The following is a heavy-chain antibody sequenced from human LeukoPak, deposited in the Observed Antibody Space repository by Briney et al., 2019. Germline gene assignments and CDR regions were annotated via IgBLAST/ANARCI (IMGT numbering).Heavy chain of an antibody. Sequence: GGSLRLSCAASGFTFSGSAMHWVRQAPGKGLEWVGRIRSKANSYATAYAALVKGRFTISRDDSKNTAYLQMNSLKTEDTAVYYCTRHEEGEVSLVVIGYWGQGTLVTVSS. CDR1: GFTFSGSA. CDR3: TRHEEGEVSLVVIGY. V-gene: IGHV3-73*01. D-gene: IGHD3-22*01. J-gene: IGHJ4*02. CDR2: IRSKANSYAT.